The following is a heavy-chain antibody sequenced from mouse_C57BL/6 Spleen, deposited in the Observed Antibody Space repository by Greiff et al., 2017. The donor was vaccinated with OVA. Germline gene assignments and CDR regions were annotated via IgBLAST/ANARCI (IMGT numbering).Heavy chain of an antibody. CDR2: ISYSGST. V-gene: IGHV3-1*01. CDR1: GYSITSGYD. J-gene: IGHJ4*01. CDR3: ARGNDYDDAMDY. Sequence: EVQLQESGPGMVKPSQSLSLTCTVTGYSITSGYDWHWIRHFPGNKLEWMGYISYSGSTNYNPSLKSRISITHDTSKNHFFLKLNSVTTEDTATYDCARGNDYDDAMDYWGQGTSVTVSS. D-gene: IGHD2-4*01.